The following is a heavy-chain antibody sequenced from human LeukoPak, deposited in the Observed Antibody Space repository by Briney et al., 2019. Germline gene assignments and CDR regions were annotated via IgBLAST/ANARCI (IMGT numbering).Heavy chain of an antibody. Sequence: SETLSLTCTLSGGSISTYYWSWIRQPPGKGLEWIGYIYHSGSTNYNPSLKSRVTISVDTSKNQFSLKLSSVTAADTAVYYCARGGGWASPIGYWGQGALVTVSS. CDR2: IYHSGST. CDR3: ARGGGWASPIGY. V-gene: IGHV4-59*01. J-gene: IGHJ4*02. CDR1: GGSISTYY. D-gene: IGHD6-19*01.